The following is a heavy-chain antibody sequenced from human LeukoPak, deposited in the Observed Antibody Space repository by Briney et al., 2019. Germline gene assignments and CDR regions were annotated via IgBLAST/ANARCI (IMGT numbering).Heavy chain of an antibody. CDR3: ASRAPRLYYYGSGRSFDY. CDR2: INHSGST. V-gene: IGHV4-34*01. CDR1: GGSSSGYY. D-gene: IGHD3-10*01. J-gene: IGHJ4*02. Sequence: SETLSLTCAVYGGSSSGYYWSWIRQPPGKGLEWIGEINHSGSTNYNPSLKSRVTISVDTSKNQFSLKLSSVTAADTAVYYCASRAPRLYYYGSGRSFDYWGQGTLVTVSS.